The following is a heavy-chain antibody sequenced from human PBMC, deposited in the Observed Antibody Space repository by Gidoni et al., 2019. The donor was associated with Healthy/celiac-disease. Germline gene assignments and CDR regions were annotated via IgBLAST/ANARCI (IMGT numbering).Heavy chain of an antibody. CDR1: GYTFTGYY. V-gene: IGHV1-2*02. J-gene: IGHJ5*02. CDR2: INPNRGGT. Sequence: QVQLVQSGAEVTKPGASVKVSCKASGYTFTGYYMHWVRPAPGQGLEWMGWINPNRGGTNYAQKFQGRVTMTRDTSISTAYMELSRLRSDDTAVYYCARGHNWNDESWFDPWGQGTLVTVSS. D-gene: IGHD1-1*01. CDR3: ARGHNWNDESWFDP.